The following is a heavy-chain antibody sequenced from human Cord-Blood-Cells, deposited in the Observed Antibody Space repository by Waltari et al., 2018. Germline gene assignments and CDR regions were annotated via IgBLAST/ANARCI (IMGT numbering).Heavy chain of an antibody. D-gene: IGHD6-13*01. CDR3: ARGSAAAGLDY. CDR2: INHSGST. V-gene: IGHV4-34*01. CDR1: GGSFSGYY. Sequence: QVQLQQWGAGLLKPSETLSLTCAVYGGSFSGYYWSWIRQPPGKGLEWIGEINHSGSTNYSPTLKSRVTIAVDTSKNQFSLKLSSVTAADTAVYYCARGSAAAGLDYWGQGTLVTVSS. J-gene: IGHJ4*02.